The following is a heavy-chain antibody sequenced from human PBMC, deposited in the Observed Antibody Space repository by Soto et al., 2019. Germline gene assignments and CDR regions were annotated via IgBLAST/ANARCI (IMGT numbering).Heavy chain of an antibody. CDR1: GFTFTNAW. V-gene: IGHV3-15*07. D-gene: IGHD1-7*01. J-gene: IGHJ3*02. CDR2: IRSNSDGGTT. CDR3: STTKAGTNTFGI. Sequence: PGGSLRLSCEASGFTFTNAWMNWVRQAPGQGLEWVGRIRSNSDGGTTDYAAPVKGRFSISRDDSKNTLYLQMNSLKTEDTAVYYCSTTKAGTNTFGIWGQVTMVTVSS.